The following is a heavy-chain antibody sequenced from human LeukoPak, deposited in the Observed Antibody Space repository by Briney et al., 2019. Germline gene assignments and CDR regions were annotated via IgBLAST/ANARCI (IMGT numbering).Heavy chain of an antibody. J-gene: IGHJ4*02. CDR1: GGSFSGYY. V-gene: IGHV4-34*01. Sequence: SETLSLTCAVYGGSFSGYYWSWIRQPPGKGLEWIGEINHSGSTNYNPSLKSRVTISVDTSKNQFSLKLSSVTAADTAVYYCARWTPYKRTAMVRNFDYWGQGTLVTVSS. CDR3: ARWTPYKRTAMVRNFDY. CDR2: INHSGST. D-gene: IGHD5-18*01.